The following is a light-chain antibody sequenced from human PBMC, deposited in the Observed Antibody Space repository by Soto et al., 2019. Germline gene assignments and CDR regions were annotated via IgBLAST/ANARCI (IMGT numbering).Light chain of an antibody. Sequence: ERVMTQSPATLSVSPGERATLSCRASQSVSSNLAWYQQKPGQAPRLLIDGASTRATGIPARFSGSGSGTEFTLTISSLQSEDFAIYYCQQYNNWLSFGGGTKVDIK. V-gene: IGKV3-15*01. CDR3: QQYNNWLS. J-gene: IGKJ4*01. CDR2: GAS. CDR1: QSVSSN.